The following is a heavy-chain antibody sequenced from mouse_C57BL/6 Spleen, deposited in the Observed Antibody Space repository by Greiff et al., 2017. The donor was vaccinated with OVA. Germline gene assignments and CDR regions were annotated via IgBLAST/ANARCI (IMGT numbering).Heavy chain of an antibody. CDR1: GYTFTSYW. Sequence: QVQLQQPGAELVMPGASVKLSCKASGYTFTSYWMHWVKQRPGQGLEWIGEIDPSDSYTNYNQKFKGKSTLTVDKSSSTAYMQLSSLTSEDSAVFYCARIGGYMAMDYWGQGTSVTVSS. CDR3: ARIGGYMAMDY. CDR2: IDPSDSYT. J-gene: IGHJ4*01. V-gene: IGHV1-69*01. D-gene: IGHD1-1*02.